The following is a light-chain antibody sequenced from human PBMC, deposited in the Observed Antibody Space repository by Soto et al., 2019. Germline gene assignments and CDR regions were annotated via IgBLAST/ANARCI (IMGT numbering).Light chain of an antibody. CDR3: SSYTGSRTFV. V-gene: IGLV2-14*01. J-gene: IGLJ1*01. CDR1: SSDVGGYDY. Sequence: QSALTQPASVSGSPGQSITISCTGTSSDVGGYDYVSWYQQLPGKAPKLLIYDVNNRPSGVSHRFSGSKSGNTASLTISGIPAEDEADYYCSSYTGSRTFVFGTGTKLTVL. CDR2: DVN.